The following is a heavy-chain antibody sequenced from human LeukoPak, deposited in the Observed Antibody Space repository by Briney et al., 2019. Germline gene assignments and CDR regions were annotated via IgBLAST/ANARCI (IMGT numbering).Heavy chain of an antibody. CDR2: IKQDGSET. CDR1: GFTFSSNW. Sequence: GGSLRLSCAASGFTFSSNWMSWVRQAPGKGLEWLAKIKQDGSETCHMDSVKGRFTISRDNAKNSLYLQMNSLRAEDTAVYYCAKYTGYYLDYWGQGILVTVPS. CDR3: AKYTGYYLDY. D-gene: IGHD2-2*02. J-gene: IGHJ4*02. V-gene: IGHV3-7*01.